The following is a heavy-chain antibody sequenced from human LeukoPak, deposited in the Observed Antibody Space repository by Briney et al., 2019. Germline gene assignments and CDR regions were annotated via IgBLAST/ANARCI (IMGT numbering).Heavy chain of an antibody. V-gene: IGHV4-34*01. J-gene: IGHJ1*01. Sequence: PSETLSLTCAVYGESFSGYYWSWIRQPPGKGLEWIGEINHRGSTNYNPSLKSRVTISVDTSKNQFSLKLSSVTAADTAVYYCARHLIAFSIAYCGGDCYSGYFQHWGQGTLVTVSS. CDR2: INHRGST. CDR1: GESFSGYY. D-gene: IGHD2-21*02. CDR3: ARHLIAFSIAYCGGDCYSGYFQH.